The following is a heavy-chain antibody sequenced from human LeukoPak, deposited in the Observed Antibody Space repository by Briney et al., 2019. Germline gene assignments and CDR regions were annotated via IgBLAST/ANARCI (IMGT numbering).Heavy chain of an antibody. Sequence: GASVKVSCKASGYTFTSYYMHWVRQAPGQGLEWMGIINPSGGSTSYAQKFQGRVTMTRDMSTSTVYMELSSLRSEDTAVYYCARARPEANWDNYFDYWGQGTLVTVSS. V-gene: IGHV1-46*01. D-gene: IGHD7-27*01. CDR2: INPSGGST. CDR1: GYTFTSYY. CDR3: ARARPEANWDNYFDY. J-gene: IGHJ4*02.